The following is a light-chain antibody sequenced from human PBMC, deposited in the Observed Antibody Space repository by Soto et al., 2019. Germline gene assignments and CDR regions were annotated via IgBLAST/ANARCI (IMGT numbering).Light chain of an antibody. J-gene: IGKJ4*01. CDR3: QQYNDWPPA. Sequence: PSTISSSVGNIVNITCRASQSISSWLAWYQQKPGKAPKLLIYKASSLESGVPSRFRGSGSGTEFTLTIDSLQSEDFAVYYCQQYNDWPPAFGGGTKVDI. CDR1: QSISSW. CDR2: KAS. V-gene: IGKV1-5*03.